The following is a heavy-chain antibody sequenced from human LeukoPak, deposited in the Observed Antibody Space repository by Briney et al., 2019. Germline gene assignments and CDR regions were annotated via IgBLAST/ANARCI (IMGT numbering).Heavy chain of an antibody. Sequence: ASVKVSCKASGYTFTSYYMHWVRQAPGQGLEWMGIINPSGGSTSYAQKFQGGVTMTRDTSTSTVYMELSSLRSEDTAVYYCATAYYYDSSGYYYVSQPDYWGQGTLVTVSS. J-gene: IGHJ4*02. V-gene: IGHV1-46*01. CDR2: INPSGGST. D-gene: IGHD3-22*01. CDR1: GYTFTSYY. CDR3: ATAYYYDSSGYYYVSQPDY.